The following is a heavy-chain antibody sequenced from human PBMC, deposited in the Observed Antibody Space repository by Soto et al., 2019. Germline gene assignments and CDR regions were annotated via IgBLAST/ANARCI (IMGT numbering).Heavy chain of an antibody. Sequence: QITLNESGPTVVRPTETLTLTCRLSGFSLTTSGVGVGWIRKCPGKAPEWLALIYWDDDKRYSASLKSRLTISKDTSQNQVVLTVSALDPTDTATYYCAHRVLRTVFGLVTTTAIYFDFWGQGTPVAVSS. CDR3: AHRVLRTVFGLVTTTAIYFDF. CDR2: IYWDDDK. CDR1: GFSLTTSGVG. J-gene: IGHJ4*02. V-gene: IGHV2-5*02. D-gene: IGHD3-3*01.